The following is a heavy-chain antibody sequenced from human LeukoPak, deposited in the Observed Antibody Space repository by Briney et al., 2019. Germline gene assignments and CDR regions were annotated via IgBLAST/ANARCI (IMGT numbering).Heavy chain of an antibody. CDR1: GFTFSSYS. V-gene: IGHV3-21*01. CDR2: ISSSSSYI. Sequence: GGSLTLSCAASGFTFSSYSMNWVRQAPGKGLEWVSSISSSSSYIYYADSVKGRFTISRDNAKNSLYLQMNSLRAEDTAVYYCARVRSSPTLKYYYMDVWGKGTTVTVSS. D-gene: IGHD6-19*01. CDR3: ARVRSSPTLKYYYMDV. J-gene: IGHJ6*03.